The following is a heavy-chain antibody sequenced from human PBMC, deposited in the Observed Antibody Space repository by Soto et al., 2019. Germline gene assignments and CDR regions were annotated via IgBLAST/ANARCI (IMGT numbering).Heavy chain of an antibody. J-gene: IGHJ5*02. CDR3: ARGYYYDSSGYYPT. CDR1: GGSISSGGYY. Sequence: QVQLQESGPGLVKPSQTLSLTCTVSGGSISSGGYYWSWIRQHPGKGLEWIGYIYYSGSTYYHPSLKSRSTISVNTSKDQYPRKLSSVTAADTAVYYCARGYYYDSSGYYPTWGQGTLVTV. D-gene: IGHD3-22*01. V-gene: IGHV4-31*03. CDR2: IYYSGST.